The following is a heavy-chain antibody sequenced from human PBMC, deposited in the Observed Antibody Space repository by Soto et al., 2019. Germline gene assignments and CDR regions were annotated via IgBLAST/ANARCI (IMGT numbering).Heavy chain of an antibody. Sequence: EVRLVESGGGLVQPGGSLRLSCAASGFTFSSDWMTWVRQAPGKGLEWVANIRKDGSKTSYLDSVRGRFTISRDNAQSSLYLQMDSLRAEDMALYYCARDLPPGTSSLYFDAFDIWGQGKMVTASS. D-gene: IGHD6-13*01. V-gene: IGHV3-7*05. J-gene: IGHJ3*02. CDR2: IRKDGSKT. CDR1: GFTFSSDW. CDR3: ARDLPPGTSSLYFDAFDI.